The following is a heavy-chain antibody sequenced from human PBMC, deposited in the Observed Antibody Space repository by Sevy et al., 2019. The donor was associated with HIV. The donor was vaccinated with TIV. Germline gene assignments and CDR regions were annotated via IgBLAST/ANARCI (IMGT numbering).Heavy chain of an antibody. V-gene: IGHV3-53*01. CDR1: GFSVSSSY. CDR3: ARASRVTLILIVRIGWHFDL. D-gene: IGHD3-22*01. Sequence: GRSLRLSCAASGFSVSSSYVTWVRQAPGKGLEWVSVISTDGSIYYADSVKGRFTISRDSSKNTLSLKMNSLRGEDTAVEYYARASRVTLILIVRIGWHFDLWGRGTLVTVSS. J-gene: IGHJ2*01. CDR2: ISTDGSI.